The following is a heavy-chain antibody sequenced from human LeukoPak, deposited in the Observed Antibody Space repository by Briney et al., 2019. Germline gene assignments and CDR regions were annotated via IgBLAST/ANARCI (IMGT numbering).Heavy chain of an antibody. CDR3: ARLIGAYDYFDY. CDR2: IYYSGST. CDR1: GGSISSGDYY. Sequence: SETLSLTCTVSGGSISSGDYYWSWIRQPPGKGLEWIGYIYYSGSTYYNPSLKSRVTISVDTSKNQFSLKLSSVTAADTAVYYCARLIGAYDYFDYWGQGTLVTVSS. D-gene: IGHD5-12*01. J-gene: IGHJ4*02. V-gene: IGHV4-30-4*01.